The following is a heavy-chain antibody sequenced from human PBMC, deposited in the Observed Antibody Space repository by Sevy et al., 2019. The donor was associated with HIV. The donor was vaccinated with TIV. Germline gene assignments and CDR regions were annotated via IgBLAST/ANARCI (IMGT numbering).Heavy chain of an antibody. D-gene: IGHD3-22*01. CDR3: ARDRYYDASGYYYYYYGMDV. V-gene: IGHV3-66*01. CDR2: IYSDGRT. CDR1: GLSVSDNY. Sequence: GGSLRLSCAASGLSVSDNYMNWVRQAPGKGLELVSVIYSDGRTYYADSVKGGFTISRENSKKKLYLHMNNLRPVDTAVYYCARDRYYDASGYYYYYYGMDVWGQGTTVTVSS. J-gene: IGHJ6*02.